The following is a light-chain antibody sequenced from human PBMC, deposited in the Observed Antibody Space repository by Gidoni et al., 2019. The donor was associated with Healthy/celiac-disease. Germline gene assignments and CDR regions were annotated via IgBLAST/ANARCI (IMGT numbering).Light chain of an antibody. V-gene: IGKV1-39*01. J-gene: IGKJ3*01. CDR3: QQSYSTSLT. Sequence: DIQMTQSPSSLSASVGDRVTITCRASQSISSYLNWYQQKPGKAPKLLIYAASSLQSGVPSRFSGSGSGTDFTLTISSLQPEDFATYDCQQSYSTSLTFXPXTKVDIK. CDR2: AAS. CDR1: QSISSY.